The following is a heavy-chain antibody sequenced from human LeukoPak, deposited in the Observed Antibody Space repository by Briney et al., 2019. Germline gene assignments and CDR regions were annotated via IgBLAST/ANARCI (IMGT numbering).Heavy chain of an antibody. CDR2: ISDDGSNK. J-gene: IGHJ3*02. CDR3: ARDTSPGYYYDSSGYYGDAFDI. D-gene: IGHD3-22*01. Sequence: GGSLRLSCAASGFTFRTYAMNWVRQAPGKGLEWVAVISDDGSNKYYAESVKGQFTISRDNSKNTLYLQMNSLRAEDTAVYYCARDTSPGYYYDSSGYYGDAFDIWGQGTMVTVSS. V-gene: IGHV3-30*04. CDR1: GFTFRTYA.